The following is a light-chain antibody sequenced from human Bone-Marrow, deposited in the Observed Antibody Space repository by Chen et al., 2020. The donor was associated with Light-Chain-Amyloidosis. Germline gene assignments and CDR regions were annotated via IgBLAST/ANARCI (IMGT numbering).Light chain of an antibody. CDR3: QQSYSPSWT. V-gene: IGKV1-39*01. J-gene: IGKJ1*01. CDR1: QNISSY. CDR2: AAS. Sequence: DSQMTQSPTSLSASIGDRVTITCRARQNISSYLNWYQQKPRKAPTLLIYAASSLQSGVPSRFSGSGSRTDFTLTIISLPPEEFATYHCQQSYSPSWTFGQGTKVESK.